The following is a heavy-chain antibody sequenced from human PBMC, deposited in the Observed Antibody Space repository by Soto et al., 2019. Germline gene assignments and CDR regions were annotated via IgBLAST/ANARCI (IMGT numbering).Heavy chain of an antibody. Sequence: QITLKESGPTLVKPTQALTLTCTFSWFSLTTSGVGVGWIRQPPGKALECLAPIYWGDDMRDSPSLRRRLTIAQDNTKNQVVPTMTNMYPVDTATDNWSNVYCGYSDSWGQGTLVTVSS. CDR3: SNVYCGYSDS. CDR2: IYWGDDM. V-gene: IGHV2-5*02. CDR1: WFSLTTSGVG. J-gene: IGHJ4*02. D-gene: IGHD2-21*01.